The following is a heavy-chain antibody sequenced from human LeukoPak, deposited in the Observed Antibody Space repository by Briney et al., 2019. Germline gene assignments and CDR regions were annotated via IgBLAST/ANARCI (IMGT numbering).Heavy chain of an antibody. CDR3: ARAGIDSSSSSSLTYYYYYMDV. D-gene: IGHD6-6*01. CDR1: GFTFSSYR. J-gene: IGHJ6*03. Sequence: PGGSLRLSRAASGFTFSSYRMHWVRQAPGKGLVRVSRINSDGSRTSSADPVKGRFTTSRDNAKNTLYPQMNSLRAEDTAVYYCARAGIDSSSSSSLTYYYYYMDVWGKGTTVTVSS. CDR2: INSDGSRT. V-gene: IGHV3-74*01.